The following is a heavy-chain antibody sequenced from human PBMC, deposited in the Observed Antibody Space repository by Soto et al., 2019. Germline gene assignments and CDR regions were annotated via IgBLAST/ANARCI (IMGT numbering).Heavy chain of an antibody. J-gene: IGHJ4*02. CDR2: ISYDGSNK. CDR1: GFTFSSYA. CDR3: AVQGVIYY. D-gene: IGHD3-10*01. Sequence: PGGSLRLSCAASGFTFSSYAMHWVRQAPGKGLEWVAVISYDGSNKYYADSVKGRFTISRDNSKNTLYLQMNSLRAEDTAVYYCAVQGVIYYWGQGTLVTVSS. V-gene: IGHV3-30-3*01.